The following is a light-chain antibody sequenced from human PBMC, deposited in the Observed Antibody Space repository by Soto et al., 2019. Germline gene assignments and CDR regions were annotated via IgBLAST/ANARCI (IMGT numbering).Light chain of an antibody. J-gene: IGLJ3*02. CDR2: RSS. V-gene: IGLV1-40*01. CDR3: ALWDDSLNGPV. CDR1: SSSIGAGYD. Sequence: QSVLTQPPSVSGAPGQRVTISCAGGSSSIGAGYDVHWYQQLPGTAPKLLIYRSSQRPSGVPDRFSGSKSGTSASLAISGLQSGDEADYYCALWDDSLNGPVFGGGTKLTVL.